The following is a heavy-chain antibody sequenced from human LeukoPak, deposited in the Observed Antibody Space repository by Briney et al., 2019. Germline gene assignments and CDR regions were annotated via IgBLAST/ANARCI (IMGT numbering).Heavy chain of an antibody. D-gene: IGHD6-13*01. CDR3: ARGGDRSSWSIDY. CDR2: IYYTGNM. Sequence: SQTLSLTCTVSGGSIINDYWNWIRQPPGKGLEWIGYIYYTGNMLYSPPLKSRVTISVDTSKNQFSLKLKSVTAVDTAVYYCARGGDRSSWSIDYWGQGTLVTVSS. V-gene: IGHV4-59*12. J-gene: IGHJ4*02. CDR1: GGSIINDY.